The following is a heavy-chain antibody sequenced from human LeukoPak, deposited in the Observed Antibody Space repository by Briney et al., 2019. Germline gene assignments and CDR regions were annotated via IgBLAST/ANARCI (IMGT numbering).Heavy chain of an antibody. V-gene: IGHV3-21*01. CDR2: ISSSSSYI. CDR3: ARGVTLGLVYYYYYGMDV. J-gene: IGHJ6*04. CDR1: GFTFSSYS. D-gene: IGHD6-19*01. Sequence: GGSLRLSCAASGFTFSSYSMNWVRQAPGKGLEWVSSISSSSSYIYYADSVKGRFTISRDNAKNSLYLQMNNLRAEDTAVYYCARGVTLGLVYYYYYGMDVWGKGTTVTVSS.